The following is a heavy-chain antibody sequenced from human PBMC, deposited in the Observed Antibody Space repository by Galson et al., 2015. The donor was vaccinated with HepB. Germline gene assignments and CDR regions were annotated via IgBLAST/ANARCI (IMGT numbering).Heavy chain of an antibody. Sequence: QSGAEVKKPGESLKISCKGSGYSFTSYWIGWVRQMPGKGLEWLGFIYPGDSDTTYSPSFQGHVTISADRSISTAYLQWSSLKASDTAIYFCARRGVDLDIWAKGQWSPSLQ. J-gene: IGHJ3*02. CDR2: IYPGDSDT. CDR3: ARRGVDLDI. V-gene: IGHV5-51*01. CDR1: GYSFTSYW.